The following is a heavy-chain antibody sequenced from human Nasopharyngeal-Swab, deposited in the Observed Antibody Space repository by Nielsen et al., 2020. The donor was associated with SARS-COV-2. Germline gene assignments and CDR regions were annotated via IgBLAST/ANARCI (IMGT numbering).Heavy chain of an antibody. Sequence: SVKVSCKASEGTFSSYAISWVRQAPGQGLEWMGGIIPIFGSANYAQKFQGRVTITADESTSTAYMELSSLRSEDTAVYYCARVRPGEVWLYFFDYWGQGTLVTVSS. CDR1: EGTFSSYA. V-gene: IGHV1-69*13. J-gene: IGHJ4*02. D-gene: IGHD3-16*01. CDR2: IIPIFGSA. CDR3: ARVRPGEVWLYFFDY.